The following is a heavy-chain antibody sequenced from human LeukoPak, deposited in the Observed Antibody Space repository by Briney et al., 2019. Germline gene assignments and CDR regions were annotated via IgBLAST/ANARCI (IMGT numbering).Heavy chain of an antibody. CDR3: AREYEAGSLLYYYYYMDV. CDR2: IKQDGSEK. CDR1: GFTFSSYW. V-gene: IGHV3-7*01. Sequence: GGSLRLSCAASGFTFSSYWMSWVRQAPGKGLEWVANIKQDGSEKYYVDSVKGRFTISRDNAKNSLYLQMNSLRAEDTAVYYCAREYEAGSLLYYYYYMDVWGKGTTVTVSS. D-gene: IGHD3-16*01. J-gene: IGHJ6*03.